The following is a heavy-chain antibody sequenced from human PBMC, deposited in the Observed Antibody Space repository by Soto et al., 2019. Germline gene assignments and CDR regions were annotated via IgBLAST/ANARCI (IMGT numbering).Heavy chain of an antibody. V-gene: IGHV4-4*02. CDR2: IYHSGST. CDR1: SGSISSSNW. CDR3: ARDPRGIAVAGIRGFDAFDI. J-gene: IGHJ3*02. D-gene: IGHD6-19*01. Sequence: SETLSLTCAVSSGSISSSNWWSWVRQPPGKGLEWIGEIYHSGSTNYNPSLKSRVTISVDKSKNQFSLKLSSVTAADTAVYYCARDPRGIAVAGIRGFDAFDIWGQGTMVTVSS.